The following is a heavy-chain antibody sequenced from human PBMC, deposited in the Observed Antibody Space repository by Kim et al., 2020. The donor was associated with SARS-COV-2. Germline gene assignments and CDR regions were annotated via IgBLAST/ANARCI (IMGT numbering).Heavy chain of an antibody. Sequence: YNPSFQGQVTISADKSISTDYLQWSSLKASDTAMYYCARRDLGPTHWLDPWGQGTLVTVSS. D-gene: IGHD1-26*01. V-gene: IGHV5-51*01. J-gene: IGHJ5*02. CDR3: ARRDLGPTHWLDP.